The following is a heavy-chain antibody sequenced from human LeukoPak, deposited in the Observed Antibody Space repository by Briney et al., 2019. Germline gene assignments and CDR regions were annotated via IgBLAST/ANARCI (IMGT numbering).Heavy chain of an antibody. J-gene: IGHJ4*02. Sequence: PGRSLRISCAASGFTFSSYGMHWVRQAPGKGLEWVAVIWYDGSNKYYADSVKGRFTISRDNSKNTLYLQMNSLRAEDTAVYYCAKEAHSGSYFDYWGQGTLVTVSS. V-gene: IGHV3-33*06. CDR3: AKEAHSGSYFDY. CDR1: GFTFSSYG. CDR2: IWYDGSNK. D-gene: IGHD3-22*01.